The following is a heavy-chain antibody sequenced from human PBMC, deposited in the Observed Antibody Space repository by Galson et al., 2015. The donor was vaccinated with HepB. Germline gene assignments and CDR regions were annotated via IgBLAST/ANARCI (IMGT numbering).Heavy chain of an antibody. CDR3: ARDLSSASDTDY. J-gene: IGHJ4*02. V-gene: IGHV3-30-3*01. D-gene: IGHD2-15*01. CDR1: GFSFSLYS. CDR2: TSDTGNNR. Sequence: SLRLSCAASGFSFSLYSMHWVRQSPGKGLKWVAVTSDTGNNRHYAGSVKGRFTISRDNSKNTVYLQMNSLREDDTGVYYCARDLSSASDTDYWGQGALVTVSS.